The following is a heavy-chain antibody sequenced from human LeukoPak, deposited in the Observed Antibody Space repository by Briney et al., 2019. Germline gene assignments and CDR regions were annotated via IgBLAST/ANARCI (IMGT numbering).Heavy chain of an antibody. Sequence: GGSLRLACAASGFTFSSYAMNWVRQAPGKGLQWVSVISTTSLNTYYADSVKGRFTISRDNSKNTLYLQMSSLRAEDTAVYYCARGEDVDYWGQGTLVTVSS. CDR3: ARGEDVDY. V-gene: IGHV3-23*01. CDR1: GFTFSSYA. J-gene: IGHJ4*02. CDR2: ISTTSLNT.